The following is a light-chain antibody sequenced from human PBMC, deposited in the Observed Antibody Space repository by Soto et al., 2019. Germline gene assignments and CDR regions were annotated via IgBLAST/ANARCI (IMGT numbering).Light chain of an antibody. CDR2: GAS. CDR1: QSVSNF. J-gene: IGKJ2*03. CDR3: QQYGSSPLG. V-gene: IGKV3-20*01. Sequence: EIVLTQSPGILSLSPGERATLSCRASQSVSNFLAWYQQKAGQAPRLLIFGASSRATGIPDRFSGSGSGTDFTLTISRLEPEDFAVYYCQQYGSSPLGFGQGIRLEMK.